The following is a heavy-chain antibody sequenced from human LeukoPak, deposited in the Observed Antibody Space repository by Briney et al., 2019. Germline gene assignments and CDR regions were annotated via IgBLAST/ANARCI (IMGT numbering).Heavy chain of an antibody. J-gene: IGHJ4*02. CDR2: IWYDGSNK. Sequence: GRSLRLSCAASGFTFSSYGMHWVRQAPGKGLEWVAVIWYDGSNKYYADSVKGRFTISRDNSKNTLYLQMNSLRAEDTAVYYCAGGLYDFWSGYPHVLGYWGQGTLVTVSS. V-gene: IGHV3-33*01. D-gene: IGHD3-3*01. CDR1: GFTFSSYG. CDR3: AGGLYDFWSGYPHVLGY.